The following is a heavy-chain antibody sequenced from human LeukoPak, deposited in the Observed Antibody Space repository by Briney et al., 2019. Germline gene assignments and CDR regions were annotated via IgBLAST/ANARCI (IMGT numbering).Heavy chain of an antibody. Sequence: GGSLRLSCAASGFTFSSYSMNWVRQAPGKGLEWVSSISSSSSYIYYADSVKGRFTISRDNAKNSLYLQMNSLRAEDTAVYYCARVYCSSTSCYSHYYYMDVWGKGTTVTVSS. V-gene: IGHV3-21*01. D-gene: IGHD2-2*01. CDR1: GFTFSSYS. CDR3: ARVYCSSTSCYSHYYYMDV. J-gene: IGHJ6*03. CDR2: ISSSSSYI.